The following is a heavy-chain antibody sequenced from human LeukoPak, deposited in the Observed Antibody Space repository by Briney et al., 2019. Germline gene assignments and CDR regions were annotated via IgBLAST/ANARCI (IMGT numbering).Heavy chain of an antibody. CDR3: ARDGRNPGIAAADY. Sequence: ASVKVSCKASGYTFTGYYMHWVRQAPGQGLEWMGWISAYNGNTNYAQKLQGRVTMTTDTSTSTAYMELRSLRSDDTAVYYCARDGRNPGIAAADYWGQGTLVTVSS. J-gene: IGHJ4*02. CDR1: GYTFTGYY. D-gene: IGHD6-13*01. CDR2: ISAYNGNT. V-gene: IGHV1-18*04.